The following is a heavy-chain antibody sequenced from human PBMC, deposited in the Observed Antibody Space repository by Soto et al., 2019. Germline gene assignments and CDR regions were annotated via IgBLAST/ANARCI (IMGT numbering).Heavy chain of an antibody. Sequence: GGSLRLSCAASGFTFSSYGMHWVRQAPGKGLEWVAVISYDGSNKYYADSVKGRFTISRDNSKNTLYLQMNSLRAEDTAVYYCAKEMYVVKESGCPFDPWGQGTLVTVAS. CDR3: AKEMYVVKESGCPFDP. V-gene: IGHV3-30*18. D-gene: IGHD6-19*01. J-gene: IGHJ5*02. CDR2: ISYDGSNK. CDR1: GFTFSSYG.